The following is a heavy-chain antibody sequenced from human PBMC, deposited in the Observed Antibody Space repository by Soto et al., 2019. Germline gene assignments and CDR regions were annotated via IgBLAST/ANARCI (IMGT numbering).Heavy chain of an antibody. V-gene: IGHV3-30*18. CDR1: GFTFSSYG. CDR2: ISYDGSNK. Sequence: QVQLVESGGGVVQPGRSLRLSCAASGFTFSSYGMHWVRQAPGKGLEWVAVISYDGSNKYYADSVKGRFTISRDNSKNTLYLQMNSLRAEDTAVYYCAKSMVTTHYYYYYMDVWGKGTTVTVSS. CDR3: AKSMVTTHYYYYYMDV. D-gene: IGHD4-17*01. J-gene: IGHJ6*03.